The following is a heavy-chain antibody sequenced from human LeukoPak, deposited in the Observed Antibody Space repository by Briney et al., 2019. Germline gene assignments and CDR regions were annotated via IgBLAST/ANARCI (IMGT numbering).Heavy chain of an antibody. CDR3: ARVTVVRGVIQRGFDY. Sequence: PGGSLRLSCAASGFTFHDYAMHWVRQAPGKGLEWVSGISWNSGIIGYADSVKGRFTTSRDNAKNSLYLQMNSLRPEDTALYYCARVTVVRGVIQRGFDYWGQGTLVTVSS. CDR2: ISWNSGII. D-gene: IGHD3-10*01. CDR1: GFTFHDYA. V-gene: IGHV3-9*01. J-gene: IGHJ4*02.